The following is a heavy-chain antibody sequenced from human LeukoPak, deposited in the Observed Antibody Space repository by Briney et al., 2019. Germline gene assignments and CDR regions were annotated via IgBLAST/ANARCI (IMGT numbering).Heavy chain of an antibody. V-gene: IGHV1-69*05. CDR3: ARGGEHRGKFDY. J-gene: IGHJ4*02. D-gene: IGHD1/OR15-1a*01. CDR2: IIPIFGTA. Sequence: SVKVSCKASGGTFSSYAISWVRQAPGQGLEWMGGIIPIFGTANYAQKFQGRVRITTDESTSTAYMELSSLRSEDTAVYYCARGGEHRGKFDYWGQGTLVTVSS. CDR1: GGTFSSYA.